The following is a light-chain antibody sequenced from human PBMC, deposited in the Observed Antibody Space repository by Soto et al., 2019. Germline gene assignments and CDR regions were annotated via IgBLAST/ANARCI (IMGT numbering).Light chain of an antibody. CDR2: AAS. CDR1: QSISTY. Sequence: DILMTQSPSSLSASVGDSVTITCRASQSISTYLNWYQQKLGKAPKLMISAASSLQSGVPSRLSGSGSGTHFTLSISSLQPEDNATYYCQLSDGAWTFGQGTKVDIK. V-gene: IGKV1-39*01. CDR3: QLSDGAWT. J-gene: IGKJ1*01.